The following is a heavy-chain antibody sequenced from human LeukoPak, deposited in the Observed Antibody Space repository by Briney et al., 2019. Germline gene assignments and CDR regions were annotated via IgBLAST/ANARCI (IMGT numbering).Heavy chain of an antibody. J-gene: IGHJ6*04. D-gene: IGHD3-16*01. CDR1: GFPFETNA. Sequence: GGSLRLSCATSGFPFETNAMSWVRQAPGKGLEWVANIKEDGSEKDYVDSVKGRFTISRDNAQSSLYLQMDSLRAEDTAVYYCARDGVVNFWVSYGTYNYYYHMDVWGKGTTVTVSS. V-gene: IGHV3-7*01. CDR3: ARDGVVNFWVSYGTYNYYYHMDV. CDR2: IKEDGSEK.